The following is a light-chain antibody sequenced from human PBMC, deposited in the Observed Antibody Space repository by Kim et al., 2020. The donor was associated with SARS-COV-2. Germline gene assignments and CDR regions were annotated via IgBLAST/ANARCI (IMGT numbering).Light chain of an antibody. CDR3: LQFNILPRT. V-gene: IGKV1-17*02. Sequence: ASVGDTVTITCRASQGIRNDLVWYQQKPGKAPKRLMYADPGFQSGVPGRFGGTGSGTEFTLTITNLQPEDSATYYCLQFNILPRTFGGGTKVDIK. J-gene: IGKJ4*01. CDR2: ADP. CDR1: QGIRND.